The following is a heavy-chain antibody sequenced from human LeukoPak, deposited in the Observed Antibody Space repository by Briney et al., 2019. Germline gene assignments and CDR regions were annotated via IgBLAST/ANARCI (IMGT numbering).Heavy chain of an antibody. CDR3: ARVKDPGGYYYYYYIDV. Sequence: SETLSLTCTVSGGSFSPHYWSWIRQPPGKGLEWIGEINHSGSTNYNPSLKSRVTISVDTSKTQFSLKLSSVTAADTAVYYCARVKDPGGYYYYYYIDVWGKGTTVTVSS. J-gene: IGHJ6*03. CDR1: GGSFSPHY. V-gene: IGHV4-34*01. CDR2: INHSGST. D-gene: IGHD3-16*01.